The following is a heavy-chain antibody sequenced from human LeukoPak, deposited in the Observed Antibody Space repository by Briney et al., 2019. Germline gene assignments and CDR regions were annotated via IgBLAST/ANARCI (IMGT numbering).Heavy chain of an antibody. J-gene: IGHJ5*02. Sequence: WMPQGTAYGLKKMGWMNPNSGNTGYAQKFQGRVTMTRNTSISTAYMELSSLRSEDTAVYYCARETYYYGSGSYWTNNWFDPWGQGTLVTVSS. D-gene: IGHD3-10*01. CDR2: MNPNSGNT. V-gene: IGHV1-8*01. CDR3: ARETYYYGSGSYWTNNWFDP.